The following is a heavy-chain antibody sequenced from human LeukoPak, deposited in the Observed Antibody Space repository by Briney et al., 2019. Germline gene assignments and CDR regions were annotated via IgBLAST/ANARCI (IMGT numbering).Heavy chain of an antibody. CDR3: ARDLFYYGSGRHYGIDV. CDR2: IYSGGST. CDR1: GFTVSSNY. J-gene: IGHJ6*02. Sequence: SGGSLRLSCAASGFTVSSNYMSWVRQAPGKGLEWVSVIYSGGSTYYADSVKGRFTISRHNSKNTLYLQMNSLRAEDTAVYYCARDLFYYGSGRHYGIDVWGQGTTVTVSS. D-gene: IGHD3-10*01. V-gene: IGHV3-53*04.